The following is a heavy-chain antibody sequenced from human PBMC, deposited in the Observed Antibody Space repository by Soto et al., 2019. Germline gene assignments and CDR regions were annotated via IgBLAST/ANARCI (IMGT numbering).Heavy chain of an antibody. V-gene: IGHV4-39*02. CDR2: IYYDGST. CDR1: GASINSNNYY. Sequence: ETLCLTCPVSGASINSNNYYWAWIRQPPGKGLAWIASIYYDGSTYYNPSLKSRVSISVDTSKNHFSLKLSSATAADTAVYYCEKVVVAATRHTDFDSWGQGTLVTVYS. J-gene: IGHJ4*02. CDR3: EKVVVAATRHTDFDS. D-gene: IGHD2-15*01.